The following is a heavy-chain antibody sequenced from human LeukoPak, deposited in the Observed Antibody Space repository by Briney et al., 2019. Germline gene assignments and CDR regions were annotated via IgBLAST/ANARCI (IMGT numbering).Heavy chain of an antibody. V-gene: IGHV1-2*02. CDR3: APLNLGYCSSTTCRGAY. J-gene: IGHJ4*02. Sequence: ASVNLSRKASGYTFTGYYMHWVRQAPGQGLEWMGWVNPNSGGTNYAQKFQGRVTMTRDTSISTAYMELSRLRSDDTAVYYCAPLNLGYCSSTTCRGAYWGQ. CDR1: GYTFTGYY. CDR2: VNPNSGGT. D-gene: IGHD2-2*01.